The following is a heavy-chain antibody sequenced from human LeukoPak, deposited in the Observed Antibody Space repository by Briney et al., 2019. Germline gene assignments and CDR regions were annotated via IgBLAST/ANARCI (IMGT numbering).Heavy chain of an antibody. CDR1: GGSISSGSYY. J-gene: IGHJ4*02. D-gene: IGHD2-2*01. CDR2: IYTSGST. V-gene: IGHV4-61*02. CDR3: ARARYCSSTSYRGYFDY. Sequence: SQTLSLTCTVSGGSISSGSYYWSWIRQPAGKGLEWIGRIYTSGSTNYNPSLKSRVTISVDTSKNQFSLKLSSVTAADTAVYYCARARYCSSTSYRGYFDYWGQGTLVTVSS.